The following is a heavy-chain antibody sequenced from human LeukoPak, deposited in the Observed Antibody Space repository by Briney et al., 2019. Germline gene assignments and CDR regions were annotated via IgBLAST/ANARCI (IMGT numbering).Heavy chain of an antibody. J-gene: IGHJ4*02. CDR3: TRGGYAGIKYCFEH. CDR2: IRQDGREK. V-gene: IGHV3-7*01. Sequence: PGGSLRLSCAAAGFTFSDYWVHWARQSPGKGLEWVASIRQDGREKYYVDSVRGRFTISRDNAKNSLFLQMNILRAEDTAVYYCTRGGYAGIKYCFEHWGQGTPVTVSS. D-gene: IGHD5-12*01. CDR1: GFTFSDYW.